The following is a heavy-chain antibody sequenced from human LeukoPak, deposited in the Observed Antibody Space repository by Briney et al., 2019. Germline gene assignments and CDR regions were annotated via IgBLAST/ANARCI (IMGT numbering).Heavy chain of an antibody. J-gene: IGHJ5*02. D-gene: IGHD3-10*01. CDR2: ICYSGST. V-gene: IGHV4-39*01. CDR3: ARLIHLWFGELFPNWFDP. CDR1: GGSISSSSYY. Sequence: SETLSLTCTVSGGSISSSSYYWGWIRQPPGKGLEWIGSICYSGSTYYNPSLKSRVTISVDTSKNQFSLKLSSVTAADTAVYYCARLIHLWFGELFPNWFDPWGQGTLVTVSS.